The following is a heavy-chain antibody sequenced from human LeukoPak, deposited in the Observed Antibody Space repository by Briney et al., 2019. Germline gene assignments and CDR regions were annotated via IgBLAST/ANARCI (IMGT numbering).Heavy chain of an antibody. CDR1: GFTFSSSW. D-gene: IGHD4-17*01. CDR3: VTGRSDYYGLFEN. V-gene: IGHV3-74*01. Sequence: GGSLRLSCAASGFTFSSSWMHWVRQAPGKGLVWVSRISVDGSSTYYADSVKGRFTISRDNAMNTLYLQMNSLRPEDTAVYYCVTGRSDYYGLFENWGQGTLVTVSS. CDR2: ISVDGSST. J-gene: IGHJ4*02.